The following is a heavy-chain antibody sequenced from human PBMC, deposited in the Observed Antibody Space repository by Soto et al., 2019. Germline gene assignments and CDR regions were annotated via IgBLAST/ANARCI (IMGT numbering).Heavy chain of an antibody. V-gene: IGHV4-31*03. Sequence: QVQLQESGPGLVKPSQTLSLTCTVSGGSISSGGYYWSWIRQHPGKGLEWIGYIYYSGSTYYNPSPKSRVTISVDTSKNQFSLKLSSVTAADTAVYYCARERYSSSWWFDYWGQGTLVTVSS. CDR3: ARERYSSSWWFDY. CDR1: GGSISSGGYY. D-gene: IGHD6-13*01. CDR2: IYYSGST. J-gene: IGHJ4*02.